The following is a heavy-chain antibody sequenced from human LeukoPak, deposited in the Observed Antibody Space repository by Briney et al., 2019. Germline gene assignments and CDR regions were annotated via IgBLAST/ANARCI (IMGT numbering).Heavy chain of an antibody. V-gene: IGHV3-9*01. D-gene: IGHD3-22*01. J-gene: IGHJ4*02. CDR1: GFTFDDYA. CDR2: ISWNSGSI. CDR3: AKAYAPIDYYDSSPTGY. Sequence: GGSLRLSCAASGFTFDDYAMHWVRQAPGKGLEWVSGISWNSGSIGYADSVKGRFTISRDNAKNSLYLQMNSLRAEDTALYYCAKAYAPIDYYDSSPTGYWGQGTLVTVSS.